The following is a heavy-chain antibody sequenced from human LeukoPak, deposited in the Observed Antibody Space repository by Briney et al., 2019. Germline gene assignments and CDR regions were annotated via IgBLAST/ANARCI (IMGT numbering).Heavy chain of an antibody. Sequence: GGSLRLSCAASGFTVSSNYMSWVRRAPGKGLEWVSVIYSGGSTYYADSVKGRFTISRDNSKNTLYLQMNSLRAEDTAVYYCARDWGYCSGGSCYPSYFDYWGQGTLVTVSS. J-gene: IGHJ4*02. CDR2: IYSGGST. D-gene: IGHD2-15*01. CDR3: ARDWGYCSGGSCYPSYFDY. CDR1: GFTVSSNY. V-gene: IGHV3-66*02.